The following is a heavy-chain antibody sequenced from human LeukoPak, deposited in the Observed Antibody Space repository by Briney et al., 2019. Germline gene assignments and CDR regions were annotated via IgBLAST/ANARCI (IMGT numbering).Heavy chain of an antibody. J-gene: IGHJ4*02. CDR2: INPNGGDT. Sequence: SVKVSCTPAGYTFPAYFMHWVRQAPRQGVEWVGRINPNGGDTNYAQKFQGRVTMASDTSISTAYMELNSLMSDDTAVYYCVRVGFTTSWSNFDYWGQGTLVTVSS. CDR1: GYTFPAYF. CDR3: VRVGFTTSWSNFDY. V-gene: IGHV1-2*06. D-gene: IGHD2-2*01.